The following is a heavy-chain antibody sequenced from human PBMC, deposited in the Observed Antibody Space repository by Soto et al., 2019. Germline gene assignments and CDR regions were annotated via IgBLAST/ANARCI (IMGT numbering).Heavy chain of an antibody. Sequence: QVQLVESGGGVVQPGRSLRLSCAASGFTLSSYAMHWVRQAPGKGLEWVAVISCAGTSTYYADSVRGRVTISRDNSKETVYLQLNSPRTEDTSVYHCARYPGHDCNEYYTFDFWGQGTLVTVSS. CDR3: ARYPGHDCNEYYTFDF. CDR1: GFTLSSYA. J-gene: IGHJ4*02. D-gene: IGHD3-3*01. V-gene: IGHV3-30-3*01. CDR2: ISCAGTST.